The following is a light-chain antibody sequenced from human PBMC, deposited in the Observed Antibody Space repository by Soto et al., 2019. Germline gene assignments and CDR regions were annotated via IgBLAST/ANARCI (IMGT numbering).Light chain of an antibody. CDR2: EGS. Sequence: QSALTQPASVSGSPGQSITISCTGTSSDVGSYNLVSWYQHHPGKAPKLMIYEGSKRPSGVSNRFSGSKSGNTASLTISGLQAEDEDDYYCCSYAGSSTFVVVFGGGTKVTVL. CDR3: CSYAGSSTFVVV. CDR1: SSDVGSYNL. V-gene: IGLV2-23*03. J-gene: IGLJ2*01.